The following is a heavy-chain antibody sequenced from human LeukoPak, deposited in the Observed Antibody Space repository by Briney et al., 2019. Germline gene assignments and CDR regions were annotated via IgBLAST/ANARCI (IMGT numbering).Heavy chain of an antibody. CDR1: GGSISSGGYS. CDR3: ARGPTVRYYYNGMDV. J-gene: IGHJ6*02. CDR2: IYHSGST. V-gene: IGHV4-30-2*01. Sequence: SQTLSLTCAVSGGSISSGGYSWSWIRQPPGKGLEWIGYIYHSGSTYYNPSLKSRVTISIDTSKNQFSLKLSSVTAADTAVYYCARGPTVRYYYNGMDVWGQGTTVTVSS. D-gene: IGHD4-11*01.